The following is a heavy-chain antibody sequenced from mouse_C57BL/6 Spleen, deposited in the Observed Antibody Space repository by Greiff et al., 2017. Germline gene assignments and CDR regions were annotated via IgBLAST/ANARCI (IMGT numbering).Heavy chain of an antibody. CDR3: ARSPLHFDY. CDR2: IDPSDSYT. CDR1: GYTFTSYW. J-gene: IGHJ2*01. V-gene: IGHV1-59*01. Sequence: QVQLQQPGAELVRPGTSVKLSCKASGYTFTSYWMHWVKQRPGQGLEWIGVIDPSDSYTNYNQKFKGKATLTVDTSSSTAYMQLSSLTSEDSAVYYCARSPLHFDYWGQGTTLTVSS.